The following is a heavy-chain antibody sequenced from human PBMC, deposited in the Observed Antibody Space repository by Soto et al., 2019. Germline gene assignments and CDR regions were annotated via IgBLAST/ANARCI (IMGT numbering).Heavy chain of an antibody. Sequence: SETLSLTCAVSGGSISSGGYSWSWIRQPPGKGLEWIGYIYHSGSTYYNPSLKSRVTISVDRSKNQFSLKLSSVTAADTAVFYCARDQSLLGSSGYYYGAFDIWGQGTMVTVSS. CDR2: IYHSGST. J-gene: IGHJ3*02. D-gene: IGHD3-22*01. CDR1: GGSISSGGYS. V-gene: IGHV4-30-2*01. CDR3: ARDQSLLGSSGYYYGAFDI.